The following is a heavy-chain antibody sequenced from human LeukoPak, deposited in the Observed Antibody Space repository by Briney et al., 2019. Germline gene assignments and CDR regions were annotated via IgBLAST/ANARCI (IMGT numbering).Heavy chain of an antibody. D-gene: IGHD6-13*01. V-gene: IGHV3-20*01. CDR1: GFTFDDYG. CDR2: INWNGGST. J-gene: IGHJ5*02. Sequence: GGSLRLSCAASGFTFDDYGMSWVRQAPGKGLEWVSGINWNGGSTGYADSVKGRFTISRDNAKNSPYLQMNSLRAEDTALYHCARERSHSRYNWFDPWGQGTLVTVSS. CDR3: ARERSHSRYNWFDP.